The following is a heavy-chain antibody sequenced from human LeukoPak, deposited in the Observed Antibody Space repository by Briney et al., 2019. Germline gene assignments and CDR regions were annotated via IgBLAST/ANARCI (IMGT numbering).Heavy chain of an antibody. Sequence: GESLKISCKGSGYSFTSYWFGWVRQMPGKGLEWMRIIYPGDSDTRYSPFFQGQVTISADKSISAAYIQWSSLEASSTYLYNSAITGECSTSSYSANFDFWVQGTLVTVSS. CDR3: AITGECSTSSYSANFDF. J-gene: IGHJ4*03. D-gene: IGHD2-2*01. V-gene: IGHV5-51*01. CDR2: IYPGDSDT. CDR1: GYSFTSYW.